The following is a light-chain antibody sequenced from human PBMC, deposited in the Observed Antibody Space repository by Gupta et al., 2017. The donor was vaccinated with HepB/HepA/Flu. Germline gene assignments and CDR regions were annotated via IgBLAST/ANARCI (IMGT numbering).Light chain of an antibody. CDR2: EVD. V-gene: IGLV2-18*02. Sequence: QSALTQPPSVSGSPGQSVTISCTGTSSDIGSYTRVSWYQQSPGTAPKLIIYEVDNRPSGVPDRFSGSKSSNTASLTISGLQTEDEADYYCSSYTTSNTYVFGIGTKVTVL. CDR3: SSYTTSNTYV. CDR1: SSDIGSYTR. J-gene: IGLJ1*01.